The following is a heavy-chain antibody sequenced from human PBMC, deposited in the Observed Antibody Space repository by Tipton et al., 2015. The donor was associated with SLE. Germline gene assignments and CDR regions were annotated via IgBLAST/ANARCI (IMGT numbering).Heavy chain of an antibody. D-gene: IGHD6-19*01. V-gene: IGHV3-23*01. Sequence: SLRLSCAASGFTFSNYAMSWVRQAPGKGLEWVSSISGSGGSTFYADSVKGRFTISRDNSKNRLYVQMNSLRAEDTAVYYCATEGSGWSHYMDVWGKGTTVTVSS. CDR2: ISGSGGST. CDR3: ATEGSGWSHYMDV. J-gene: IGHJ6*03. CDR1: GFTFSNYA.